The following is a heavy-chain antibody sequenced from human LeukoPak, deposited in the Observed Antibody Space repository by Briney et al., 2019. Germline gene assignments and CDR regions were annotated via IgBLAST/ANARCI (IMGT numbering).Heavy chain of an antibody. V-gene: IGHV1-69*13. D-gene: IGHD2-8*01. Sequence: GASVKVSCKASGGTFSSYAISWVRQAPGQGLEWMGGIIPIFGTANYAQKFQGRVTITADESTSTAYMELSSLRSEDTAVYYCAREDCTNGVCYPKTRGSFDIWGQGTMVTVSS. CDR3: AREDCTNGVCYPKTRGSFDI. CDR2: IIPIFGTA. CDR1: GGTFSSYA. J-gene: IGHJ3*02.